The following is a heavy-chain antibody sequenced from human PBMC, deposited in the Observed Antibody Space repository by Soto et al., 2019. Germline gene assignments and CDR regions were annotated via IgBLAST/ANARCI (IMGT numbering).Heavy chain of an antibody. D-gene: IGHD3-10*01. CDR2: ISGDGSGV. V-gene: IGHV3-74*01. Sequence: QLVESGGGLVQPGGSLRLSCAASGFTFRHFYMQWVRHSPGKGLVWLARISGDGSGVDYADSVRGRFTNSRDDTKNTYLQMDSLTADDTATYYCAREGDSGWYSDLWGRGTLVTVSS. CDR1: GFTFRHFY. J-gene: IGHJ2*01. CDR3: AREGDSGWYSDL.